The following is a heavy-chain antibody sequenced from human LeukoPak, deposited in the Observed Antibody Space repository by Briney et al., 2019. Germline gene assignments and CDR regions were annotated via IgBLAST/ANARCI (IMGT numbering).Heavy chain of an antibody. CDR3: ARRAYGKNWFDS. V-gene: IGHV5-51*01. Sequence: GESLKISCKGSGYSFTNYWVGWVRQMPGKGREWMGIIYPDDADIRWSPSFEVQVTISADTSIGTAYMQWSSLKASDTAMYFCARRAYGKNWFDSWGQGTLVVVSS. CDR2: IYPDDADI. J-gene: IGHJ5*01. CDR1: GYSFTNYW. D-gene: IGHD1-14*01.